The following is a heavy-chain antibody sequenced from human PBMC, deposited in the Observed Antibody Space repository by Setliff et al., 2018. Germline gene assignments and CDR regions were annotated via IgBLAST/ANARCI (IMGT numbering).Heavy chain of an antibody. D-gene: IGHD3-3*01. Sequence: PGGSLRLSCAASGFAFSSFAMTWVRQAPGKRLEWVSTISGAGGNMYYADSVRGRFTTSRDNAKNSLYLQMNSLRAEDTAVYYCARDVYDFRTGLADPWGQGTLVTVSS. V-gene: IGHV3-21*01. J-gene: IGHJ5*02. CDR3: ARDVYDFRTGLADP. CDR1: GFAFSSFA. CDR2: ISGAGGNM.